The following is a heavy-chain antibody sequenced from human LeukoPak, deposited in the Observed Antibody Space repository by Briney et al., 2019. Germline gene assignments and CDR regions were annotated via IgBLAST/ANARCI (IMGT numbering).Heavy chain of an antibody. Sequence: SETLSLTCTVSGGSISSYYWSWIRQPPGKGLERIGYIYYSGGTNYNPSLKSRVTISVDTSKNQFSLKLSSVTAADTAVYYCARLYYYGSGSYYYYYGMDVWGQGTTVTVSS. D-gene: IGHD3-10*01. V-gene: IGHV4-59*01. J-gene: IGHJ6*02. CDR3: ARLYYYGSGSYYYYYGMDV. CDR1: GGSISSYY. CDR2: IYYSGGT.